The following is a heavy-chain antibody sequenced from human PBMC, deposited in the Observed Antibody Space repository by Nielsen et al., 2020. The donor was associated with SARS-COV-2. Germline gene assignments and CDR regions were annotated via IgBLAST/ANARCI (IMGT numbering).Heavy chain of an antibody. J-gene: IGHJ6*02. Sequence: GSLRLSCAASGFTFSTYAMSWVRQAPGKGLDWVSTISSVGRTTYYADSVKGRFTISRDNSKNTLYLQMSSLRAEDTAIYYCARDDVEPRYCSGGDCHSTYYYYGMDVWDQGTTVTVSS. CDR3: ARDDVEPRYCSGGDCHSTYYYYGMDV. CDR2: ISSVGRTT. D-gene: IGHD2-15*01. CDR1: GFTFSTYA. V-gene: IGHV3-23*01.